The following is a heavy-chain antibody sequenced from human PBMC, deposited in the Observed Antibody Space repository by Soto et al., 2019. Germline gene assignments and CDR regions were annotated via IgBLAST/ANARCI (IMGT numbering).Heavy chain of an antibody. D-gene: IGHD4-17*01. CDR2: IYYSGST. CDR3: ARSTLGDYGDPRGDY. CDR1: GGSISSGGYY. J-gene: IGHJ4*02. Sequence: SETLSLTCTVSGGSISSGGYYWSWIRQHPGKGLEWIGYIYYSGSTYYNPSLKSRVTISVDTSKNQFSLKLSSVTAADTAVYYCARSTLGDYGDPRGDYWGQGTLVTVSS. V-gene: IGHV4-31*03.